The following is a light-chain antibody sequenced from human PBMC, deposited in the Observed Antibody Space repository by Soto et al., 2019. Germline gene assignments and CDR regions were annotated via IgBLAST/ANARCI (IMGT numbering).Light chain of an antibody. CDR1: QNINSY. CDR2: AAS. J-gene: IGKJ4*01. CDR3: QESYNLHT. V-gene: IGKV1-39*01. Sequence: DIQMIQSPSSLSASVGARVTITCRASQNINSYLNWYQQKVGKAPKLLINAASTLQSGVPLRFRRSGSGTDFTLTISSLQPEAFATYYCQESYNLHTFGGGTKVEIK.